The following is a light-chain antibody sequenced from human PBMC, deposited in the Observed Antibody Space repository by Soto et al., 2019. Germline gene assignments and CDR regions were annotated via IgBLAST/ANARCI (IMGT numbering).Light chain of an antibody. Sequence: EIVLTQSPGTLSLSPGERATLSCRASQSVSSSYLAWYQQKPGRAPRLLIYGASSRATGIPDRLSGSGSGTDFTLTISRLEPEHFAVYYCQQYGSSPKTFGQGTKVQIK. V-gene: IGKV3-20*01. CDR1: QSVSSSY. CDR3: QQYGSSPKT. CDR2: GAS. J-gene: IGKJ1*01.